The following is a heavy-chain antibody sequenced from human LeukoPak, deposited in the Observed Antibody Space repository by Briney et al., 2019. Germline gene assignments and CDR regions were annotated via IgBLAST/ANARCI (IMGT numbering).Heavy chain of an antibody. J-gene: IGHJ4*02. V-gene: IGHV3-21*01. Sequence: GGSLRLSCAASGFXFSSYSINWVRQVPGKGLEWVSYISGSSTYIYYVDSLKGRFTISRDNAKNSLYLQMNSLRVEDTAVYYCASTTGDRDYWGQGTLVNVSS. CDR1: GFXFSSYS. CDR2: ISGSSTYI. CDR3: ASTTGDRDY. D-gene: IGHD7-27*01.